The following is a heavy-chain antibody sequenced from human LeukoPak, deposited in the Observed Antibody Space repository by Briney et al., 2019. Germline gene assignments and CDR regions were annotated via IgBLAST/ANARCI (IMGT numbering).Heavy chain of an antibody. CDR1: GFTFSSYS. D-gene: IGHD2-2*01. J-gene: IGHJ4*02. V-gene: IGHV4-34*01. CDR2: INHSGST. Sequence: GSLRLSCAASGFTFSSYSMNWVRQPPGKGLEWIGEINHSGSTNYNPSLKSRVTISVDTSKNQFSLKLSSVTAADTAVYYCARGPARDDIVVVPAATRRFDYWGQGTLVTVSS. CDR3: ARGPARDDIVVVPAATRRFDY.